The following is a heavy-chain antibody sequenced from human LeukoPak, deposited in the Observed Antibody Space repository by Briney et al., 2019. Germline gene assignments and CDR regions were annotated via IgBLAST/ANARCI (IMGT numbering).Heavy chain of an antibody. V-gene: IGHV5-51*01. D-gene: IGHD6-19*01. CDR3: ARHVKEWLGDY. J-gene: IGHJ4*02. CDR1: GYSFNTYW. Sequence: AESLKISCKGSGYSFNTYWIGWVRQMPGQGLEWMGIIQPGDSDTRYSPSFQGQVTISVDKSISTAYLQWSSLKASDTAMYYCARHVKEWLGDYWGQGTLVTVSS. CDR2: IQPGDSDT.